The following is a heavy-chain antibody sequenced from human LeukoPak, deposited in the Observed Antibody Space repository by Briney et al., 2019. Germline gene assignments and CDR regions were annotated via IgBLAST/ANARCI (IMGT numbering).Heavy chain of an antibody. V-gene: IGHV4-59*01. Sequence: PSETLSLTCTVAGVSISSCCGSWVRQPPGKGLEWVGYIYYTGSTNYNPSLKRRVTISVDTSKNQFSLKLSSVTAADTAVYYSARLNGRNWGQRTLVTVSS. CDR3: ARLNGRN. J-gene: IGHJ4*02. CDR1: GVSISSCC. CDR2: IYYTGST.